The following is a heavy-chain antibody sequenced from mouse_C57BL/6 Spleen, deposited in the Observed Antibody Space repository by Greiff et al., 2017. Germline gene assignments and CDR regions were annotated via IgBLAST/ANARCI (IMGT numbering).Heavy chain of an antibody. V-gene: IGHV5-16*01. Sequence: EVKVVESEGGLVQPGSSMKLSCTASGFTFSDYYMAWVRQVPEKGLEWVANINYDGSSTYYLDSLKSRFIISRDNAKNILYLQMSSLKSEDTATYYCARDGGYDPYARDYWGQGTSVTVSS. D-gene: IGHD2-3*01. CDR2: INYDGSST. J-gene: IGHJ4*01. CDR3: ARDGGYDPYARDY. CDR1: GFTFSDYY.